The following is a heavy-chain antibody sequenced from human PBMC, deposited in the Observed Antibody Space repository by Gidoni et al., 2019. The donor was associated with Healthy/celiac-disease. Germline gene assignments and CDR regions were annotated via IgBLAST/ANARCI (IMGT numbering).Heavy chain of an antibody. CDR2: ISISSSYI. D-gene: IGHD3-22*01. J-gene: IGHJ3*02. CDR3: AADSSGGDDAFDI. Sequence: EVRLVESGGGLVKPGGALRVYCAASGSTFSSDSMKGVRQAPGKGREWVASISISSSYIYYAASVKGRFTISRDNAKNSLYLQMNSLRAEDTAVYYCAADSSGGDDAFDIWGQGTMVTVSS. CDR1: GSTFSSDS. V-gene: IGHV3-21*01.